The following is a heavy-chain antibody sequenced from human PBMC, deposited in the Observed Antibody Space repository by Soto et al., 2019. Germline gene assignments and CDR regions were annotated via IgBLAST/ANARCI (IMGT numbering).Heavy chain of an antibody. V-gene: IGHV3-33*01. Sequence: GGSLRLSCAASGFTFSSYGMHWVRQAPGKGLEWVAVIWYDGSNKYYADSVKGRFTISRDNSKNTLYLQMNSLRAEDTAVYYCAREGETGTTTNYYYYYYMDVWGKGTTVTVSS. CDR1: GFTFSSYG. J-gene: IGHJ6*03. CDR2: IWYDGSNK. D-gene: IGHD1-7*01. CDR3: AREGETGTTTNYYYYYYMDV.